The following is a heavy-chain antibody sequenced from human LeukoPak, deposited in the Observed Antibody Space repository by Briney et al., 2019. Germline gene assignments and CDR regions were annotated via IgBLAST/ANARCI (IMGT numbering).Heavy chain of an antibody. CDR3: ARQARGRFLEWCLDY. CDR2: IIPIFGTA. CDR1: GGTFSSYA. Sequence: SVKVSCKASGGTFSSYAISWVRQAPGQGLEWKGGIIPIFGTANYAQKFQGRVTITADESTSTAYMELSSLRSEDTAVYYCARQARGRFLEWCLDYWGQGTLVTVSS. D-gene: IGHD3-3*01. V-gene: IGHV1-69*13. J-gene: IGHJ4*02.